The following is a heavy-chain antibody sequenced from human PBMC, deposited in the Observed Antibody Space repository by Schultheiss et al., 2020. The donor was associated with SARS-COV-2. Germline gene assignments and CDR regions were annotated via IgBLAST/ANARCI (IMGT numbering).Heavy chain of an antibody. D-gene: IGHD2-8*01. CDR1: GFTFSSSG. Sequence: GASLRLSCAASGFTFSSSGMHWVRQAPGKGLEWVAFIYNDGSNTYYSDSVKGRFTISRDNSKNTLYLQMSSLRAEDTSIYYCARGMTYYYGMDVWGQGTTVTVSS. V-gene: IGHV3-33*01. J-gene: IGHJ6*02. CDR3: ARGMTYYYGMDV. CDR2: IYNDGSNT.